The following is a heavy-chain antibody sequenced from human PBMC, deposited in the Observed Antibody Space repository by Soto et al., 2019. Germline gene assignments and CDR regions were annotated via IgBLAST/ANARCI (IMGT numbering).Heavy chain of an antibody. D-gene: IGHD3-22*01. Sequence: ASVKVSCKASGYTFTSYGISWVRQAPGQGLEWMGWINPNNGSTNYAQKLQGWVTMTSDTSISTAYMELSRLRSDDTAVYYCARDLRYDSDAFRNELDYWGQGTLVTVSS. CDR1: GYTFTSYG. CDR2: INPNNGST. J-gene: IGHJ4*02. CDR3: ARDLRYDSDAFRNELDY. V-gene: IGHV1-2*04.